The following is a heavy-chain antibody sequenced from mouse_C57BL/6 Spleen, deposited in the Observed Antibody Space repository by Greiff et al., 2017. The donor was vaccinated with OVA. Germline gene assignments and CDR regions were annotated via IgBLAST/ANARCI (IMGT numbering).Heavy chain of an antibody. CDR2: INPNYGTT. Sequence: VQLKESGPELVKPGASVKISCKASGYSFTDYNMNWVKQSNGKSLEWIGVINPNYGTTSYNQKFKGKATLTVDQSSSTAYMQLNSLTSEDSAVYYCASLYDGYYSWFAYWGQGTLVTVSA. D-gene: IGHD2-3*01. V-gene: IGHV1-39*01. CDR3: ASLYDGYYSWFAY. J-gene: IGHJ3*01. CDR1: GYSFTDYN.